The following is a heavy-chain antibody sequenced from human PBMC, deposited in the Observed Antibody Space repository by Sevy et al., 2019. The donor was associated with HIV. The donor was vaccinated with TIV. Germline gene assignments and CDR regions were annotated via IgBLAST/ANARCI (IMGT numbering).Heavy chain of an antibody. CDR1: GFTVSNNY. CDR2: FYSAGST. Sequence: GGSLRLSCAASGFTVSNNYMSWVRRAPGKGLEWVSVFYSAGSTSYADSVKGRFTISRDNSKNTLYLQMNSLRAEDTAVYYCARGEGSGPYYFDYWGQGTLVTVSS. J-gene: IGHJ4*02. V-gene: IGHV3-66*01. CDR3: ARGEGSGPYYFDY.